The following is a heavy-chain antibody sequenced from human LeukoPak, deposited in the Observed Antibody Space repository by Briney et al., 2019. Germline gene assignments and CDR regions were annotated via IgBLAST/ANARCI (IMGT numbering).Heavy chain of an antibody. Sequence: PSETLSLTCTVSGGSISSSSYYWGWIRQPPGKGLEWIGSIYYSGSTYYNPSLKSRVTISVDTSKNQFSLKLSSVTAADTAVYYCARKEQQLVANWFDPWGRGTLVTVSS. D-gene: IGHD6-13*01. CDR1: GGSISSSSYY. CDR2: IYYSGST. V-gene: IGHV4-39*01. CDR3: ARKEQQLVANWFDP. J-gene: IGHJ5*02.